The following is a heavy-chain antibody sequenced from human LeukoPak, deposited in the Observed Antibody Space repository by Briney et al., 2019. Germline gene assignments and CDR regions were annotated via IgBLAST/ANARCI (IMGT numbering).Heavy chain of an antibody. J-gene: IGHJ6*02. CDR1: GFTISSYG. Sequence: PGGSLRLSCAASGFTISSYGMHWVRQAPGKGLEWVAVIWYDGSNKYYADSVKGRFTISRDNSKNTLYLQMNSLRAEDTAVYYCARDDYGFYYYGMDVWGQGTTVTVSS. CDR2: IWYDGSNK. D-gene: IGHD4-17*01. V-gene: IGHV3-33*01. CDR3: ARDDYGFYYYGMDV.